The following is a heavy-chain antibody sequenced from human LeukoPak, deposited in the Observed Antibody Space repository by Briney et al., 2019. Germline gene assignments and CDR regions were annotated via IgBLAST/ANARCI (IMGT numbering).Heavy chain of an antibody. V-gene: IGHV3-7*03. D-gene: IGHD6-6*01. J-gene: IGHJ3*01. Sequence: GGSLRLSCAVSGFTFSGFWMSWSRQAPGKGLEWVASINSDGSEGYYADVVKGRFTISRDNAKNSLYLRINSLRAEDTAVYYCARSSYSSSSSVWGQGTMVTVSS. CDR3: ARSSYSSSSSV. CDR2: INSDGSEG. CDR1: GFTFSGFW.